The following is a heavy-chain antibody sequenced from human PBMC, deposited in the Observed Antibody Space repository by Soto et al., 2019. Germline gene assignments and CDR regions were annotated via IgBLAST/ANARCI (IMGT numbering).Heavy chain of an antibody. V-gene: IGHV1-69*08. CDR3: ARDSYDSSGYGWFDP. CDR2: IIPILGIA. J-gene: IGHJ5*02. D-gene: IGHD3-22*01. CDR1: GGTFSSYT. Sequence: QVQLVQSGAEVKKPGSSVKVSCKASGGTFSSYTISWVRQAPGQGLEWMGRIIPILGIANYAQKFQGRVTITADKSTSTAYMELSSLRSEDTAVYYCARDSYDSSGYGWFDPWGQGTLVTVSS.